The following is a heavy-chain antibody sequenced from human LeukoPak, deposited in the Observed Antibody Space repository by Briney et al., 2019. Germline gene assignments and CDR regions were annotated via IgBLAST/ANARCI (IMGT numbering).Heavy chain of an antibody. CDR1: GDTFSRYA. Sequence: ASVKVSCKASGDTFSRYAISWVRQAPGQGLEWMGRITPTSGTASQVDARLTITADRDTNTVYMDLSSLRSDDTAVFYCAKDLSDRAQFSNGWPIYYFDYWGQGTLVTVSS. CDR2: ITPTSGTA. CDR3: AKDLSDRAQFSNGWPIYYFDY. V-gene: IGHV1-69*06. D-gene: IGHD6-19*01. J-gene: IGHJ4*02.